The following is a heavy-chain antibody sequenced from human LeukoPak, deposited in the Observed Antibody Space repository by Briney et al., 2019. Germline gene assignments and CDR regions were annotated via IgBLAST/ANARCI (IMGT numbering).Heavy chain of an antibody. Sequence: GASVKVSCKTSGYTFSSYGITWVRQAPGQGLEWVGWIRGDNGDTNYAQKLQGRVTMTTDTSTSTAYMELSRLRSDDTAVYYCARFIGRMSYSGSHADYWGQGTLVTVSS. D-gene: IGHD1-26*01. J-gene: IGHJ4*02. CDR2: IRGDNGDT. CDR3: ARFIGRMSYSGSHADY. CDR1: GYTFSSYG. V-gene: IGHV1-18*01.